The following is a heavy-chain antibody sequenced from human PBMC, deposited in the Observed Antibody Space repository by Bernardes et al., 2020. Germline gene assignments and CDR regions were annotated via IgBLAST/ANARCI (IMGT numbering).Heavy chain of an antibody. CDR3: ARGGRLMAVFYYYYYGMDV. V-gene: IGHV1-2*04. D-gene: IGHD1-20*01. CDR1: GYTFTGYY. Sequence: ASVKVSCKASGYTFTGYYMHWVRQAPGQGLEWMGWINPNSGGTNYAQKFQGWVTMTRDTSISTAYMELSRLRSDDTAVYYCARGGRLMAVFYYYYYGMDVWGQGTTVTVSS. CDR2: INPNSGGT. J-gene: IGHJ6*02.